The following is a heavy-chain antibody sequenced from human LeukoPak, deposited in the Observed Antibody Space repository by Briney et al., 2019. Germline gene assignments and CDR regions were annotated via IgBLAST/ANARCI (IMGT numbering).Heavy chain of an antibody. D-gene: IGHD1-7*01. Sequence: GGSLRLSCAASGFTFRSYAMNWVRQAPGKGLEWVSAISSSGSNTYYADSVKGRFTISRDNSKNTLYLQMRSLRAEVTAVYYCATDLSNWNYRVGDSWGQGTLVTVSS. CDR1: GFTFRSYA. CDR3: ATDLSNWNYRVGDS. V-gene: IGHV3-23*01. J-gene: IGHJ4*02. CDR2: ISSSGSNT.